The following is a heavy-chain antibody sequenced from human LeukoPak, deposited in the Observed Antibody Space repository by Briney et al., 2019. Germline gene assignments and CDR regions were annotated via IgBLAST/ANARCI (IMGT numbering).Heavy chain of an antibody. D-gene: IGHD2-15*01. Sequence: PGGSLRLSCAASGFTFSNYWMHWVRHAPGKGLVWVSCINSDESLTTYADSVKGRFTISRDNAKNTLYLQMNSLRAEDTAVYYCARIFCSGGTCYFDYWGQGTLVTVSS. CDR1: GFTFSNYW. CDR2: INSDESLT. J-gene: IGHJ4*02. V-gene: IGHV3-74*03. CDR3: ARIFCSGGTCYFDY.